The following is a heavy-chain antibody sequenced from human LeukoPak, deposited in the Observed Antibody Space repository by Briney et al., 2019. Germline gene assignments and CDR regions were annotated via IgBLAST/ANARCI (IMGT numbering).Heavy chain of an antibody. CDR1: GSTFSSYW. V-gene: IGHV3-74*01. Sequence: PGGSLRLSCAASGSTFSSYWMHWVRQAPGKGLVWVSRINSDGSSTSYADSVKGRFTISRDNAKNTLYLQMNSLRAEDTAVYYCARGRSAATRHSTTWGQGTLVTVSS. D-gene: IGHD2-15*01. CDR2: INSDGSST. J-gene: IGHJ5*02. CDR3: ARGRSAATRHSTT.